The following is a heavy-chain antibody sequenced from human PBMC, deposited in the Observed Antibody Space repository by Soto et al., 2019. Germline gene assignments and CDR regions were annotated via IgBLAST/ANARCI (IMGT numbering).Heavy chain of an antibody. CDR2: MSHSSGT. Sequence: SETLSLTCAVYGGFVSSGSYYWSWIRQPPGKGLEWIGEMSHSSGTHFNPSLKSRVTISVDTSKNQFSLKMSSVTAADTALYYCARVERGTATTVVDAFDIWGPGTMVTVSS. CDR3: ARVERGTATTVVDAFDI. CDR1: GGFVSSGSYY. D-gene: IGHD1-1*01. J-gene: IGHJ3*02. V-gene: IGHV4-61*01.